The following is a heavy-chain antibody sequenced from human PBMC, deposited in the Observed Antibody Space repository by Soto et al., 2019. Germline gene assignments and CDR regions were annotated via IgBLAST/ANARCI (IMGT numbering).Heavy chain of an antibody. CDR3: ATTGTREWVDY. J-gene: IGHJ4*02. CDR2: IIPLLGMT. D-gene: IGHD1-1*01. V-gene: IGHV1-69*02. Sequence: QVQLVQCGAEVKKPGSSVKVSCKASGGTFSSYTISWVRQAPGQGLEWMGRIIPLLGMTNYAQKFQGRVTITADRSTSTAYMELTSLRSEDTAVYYCATTGTREWVDYWGQGTLVTVSS. CDR1: GGTFSSYT.